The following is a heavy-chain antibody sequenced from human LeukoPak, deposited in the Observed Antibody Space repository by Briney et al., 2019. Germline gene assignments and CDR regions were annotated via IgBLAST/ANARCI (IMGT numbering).Heavy chain of an antibody. CDR1: GFTFSDYY. CDR3: AREIDPHAFDI. D-gene: IGHD3-22*01. V-gene: IGHV3-11*01. CDR2: ISSSGSTI. J-gene: IGHJ3*02. Sequence: GGSLRLSCAASGFTFSDYYMSWIRQAPGKGLEWVSYISSSGSTIYYADSVKGRFTTSRDNAKNSLYLQMNSLRAEDTAVYYCAREIDPHAFDIWGQGTMVTVSS.